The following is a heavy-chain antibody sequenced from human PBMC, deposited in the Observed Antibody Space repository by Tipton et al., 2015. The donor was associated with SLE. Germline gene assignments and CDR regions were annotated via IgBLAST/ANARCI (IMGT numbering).Heavy chain of an antibody. CDR1: GGSISSYY. Sequence: TLSLTCTVSGGSISSYYWSWIRQPPGKGLEWIGYIYYSGSTNYNPSLKSRVTISVDTSKNQFSLKLSSVTAADTAVYYCASGRAVAGGDSFDYWGQGPLVPVSS. CDR3: ASGRAVAGGDSFDY. V-gene: IGHV4-59*01. J-gene: IGHJ4*02. CDR2: IYYSGST. D-gene: IGHD6-19*01.